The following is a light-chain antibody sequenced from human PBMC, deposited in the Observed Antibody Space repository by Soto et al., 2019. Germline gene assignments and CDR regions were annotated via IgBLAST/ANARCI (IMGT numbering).Light chain of an antibody. Sequence: AIRMTQPPSSFSASTGDRVTITCRASQGISSYLAWYQQKPGKAPKLLIYAASTLQSGVLSRFSGSGSGTDFTLTISCLQSEDFATYYCQQYYSYPRTFGQGTKVEIK. CDR1: QGISSY. V-gene: IGKV1-8*01. CDR2: AAS. J-gene: IGKJ1*01. CDR3: QQYYSYPRT.